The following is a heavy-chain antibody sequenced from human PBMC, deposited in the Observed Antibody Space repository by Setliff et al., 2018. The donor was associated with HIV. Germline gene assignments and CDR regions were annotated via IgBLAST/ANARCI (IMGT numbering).Heavy chain of an antibody. CDR1: GFTFIDYA. CDR2: ISSSGSYI. CDR3: ARSRSTRDAFDI. J-gene: IGHJ3*02. Sequence: GASVKVSCAASGFTFIDYALNWVRQAPGKGLEWVSSISSSGSYIYYAPSLKGRFTISRDYASNSLYLEMNSLRAEDTAVYYCARSRSTRDAFDIWGQGTMVTVSS. D-gene: IGHD1-1*01. V-gene: IGHV3-21*01.